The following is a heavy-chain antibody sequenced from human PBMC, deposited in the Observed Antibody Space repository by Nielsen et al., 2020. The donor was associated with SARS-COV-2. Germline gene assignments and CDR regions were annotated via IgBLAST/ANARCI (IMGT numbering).Heavy chain of an antibody. CDR3: ARVYYDSSGYLNYFDY. CDR2: ITWNGGST. J-gene: IGHJ4*02. V-gene: IGHV3-20*01. D-gene: IGHD3-22*01. CDR1: GFTFDDYG. Sequence: GGSLRLSCAASGFTFDDYGMSWVRQAPGKGLEWVSGITWNGGSTGYADSVKGRFTISRDNAKNSLYLQMNRLRAEDTALYHCARVYYDSSGYLNYFDYWGQGTLVTVSS.